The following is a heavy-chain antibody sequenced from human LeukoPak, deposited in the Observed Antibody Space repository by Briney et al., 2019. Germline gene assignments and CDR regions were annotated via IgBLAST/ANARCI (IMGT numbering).Heavy chain of an antibody. CDR2: IYYSGST. CDR3: ARAVKYYYDRSDEYFDY. CDR1: GGSISSYY. J-gene: IGHJ4*02. D-gene: IGHD3-22*01. V-gene: IGHV4-59*01. Sequence: SETLSLTCTVSGGSISSYYWSWIRQPPGKGLEWIGYIYYSGSTNYNPSLKSRVTISVDTSKNQFSLKLRSVTAADTAVYYCARAVKYYYDRSDEYFDYWGQGTLVTVSS.